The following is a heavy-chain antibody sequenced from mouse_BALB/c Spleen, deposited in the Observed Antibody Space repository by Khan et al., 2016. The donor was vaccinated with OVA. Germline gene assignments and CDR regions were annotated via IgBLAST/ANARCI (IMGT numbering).Heavy chain of an antibody. CDR2: ISYSGVT. J-gene: IGHJ2*01. CDR1: GYSITSGYA. D-gene: IGHD1-1*01. CDR3: ARGNYYGYYFDY. Sequence: QLGESGPGLVKPSQSLSLTCTVTGYSITSGYAWNWIRQFPGNKLEWMGYISYSGVTSYTPSLKSRISITRDTSKNQFFLQLNSVTTEDTATYYCARGNYYGYYFDYWGQGTTLTVSS. V-gene: IGHV3-2*02.